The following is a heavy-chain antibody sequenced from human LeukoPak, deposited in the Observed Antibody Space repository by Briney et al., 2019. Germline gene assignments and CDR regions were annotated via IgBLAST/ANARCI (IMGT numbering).Heavy chain of an antibody. CDR2: IWYDGSNK. CDR3: ARDGGGRLARDFSGGSCYSGGAYYYDMDV. CDR1: GFTFSSYG. V-gene: IGHV3-33*01. J-gene: IGHJ6*02. Sequence: GGSLRLSCAASGFTFSSYGMHWVRQAPGKGLEWVAAIWYDGSNKYYADSVKGRFTISRDNSKNTLYLQMNSLRAEDTAVYYYARDGGGRLARDFSGGSCYSGGAYYYDMDVWGQGTTVTVSS. D-gene: IGHD2-15*01.